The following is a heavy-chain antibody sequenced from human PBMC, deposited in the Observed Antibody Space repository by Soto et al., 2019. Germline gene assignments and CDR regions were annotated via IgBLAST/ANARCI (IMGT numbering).Heavy chain of an antibody. D-gene: IGHD4-17*01. CDR3: ASGLVTTLHY. CDR1: GGSISSGGYS. V-gene: IGHV4-30-2*01. J-gene: IGHJ4*02. Sequence: SETLSLTCAVSGGSISSGGYSWSWIRQPPGKGLEWIGYIYHSGSTYYNPSLKSRVTISVDGSKNQFSLKLSSVTAADTAVYYCASGLVTTLHYWGQGTLVTVSS. CDR2: IYHSGST.